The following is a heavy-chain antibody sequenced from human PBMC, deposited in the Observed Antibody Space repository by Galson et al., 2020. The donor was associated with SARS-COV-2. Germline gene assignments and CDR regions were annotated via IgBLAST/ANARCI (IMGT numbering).Heavy chain of an antibody. V-gene: IGHV3-21*01. CDR2: IDSSSSYI. CDR3: AKCACVLGATSSAAWVDH. CDR1: GFTFTSYS. D-gene: IGHD1-26*01. Sequence: GESLKISCAASGFTFTSYSMNWVRQAPGEGLEWVSSIDSSSSYIYYADSVKGRFTISRDNAKNSLYLQMNSLRAEDTAVYFCAKCACVLGATSSAAWVDHWGHGTLITVSS. J-gene: IGHJ4*01.